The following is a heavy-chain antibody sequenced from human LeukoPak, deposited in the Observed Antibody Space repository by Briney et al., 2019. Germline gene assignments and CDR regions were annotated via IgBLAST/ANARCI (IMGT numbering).Heavy chain of an antibody. CDR2: ISYDGSNK. J-gene: IGHJ4*02. D-gene: IGHD2-21*02. CDR1: GFTFSSYA. Sequence: GGSLRLSCAASGFTFSSYAMHWVRQAPGKGLEWVAVISYDGSNKYYADSVKGRFTISRDNSKNTLYLQMNSLRAEDTAVYYCAREGGGDWVFDYWGQGTLVTVSS. V-gene: IGHV3-30*04. CDR3: AREGGGDWVFDY.